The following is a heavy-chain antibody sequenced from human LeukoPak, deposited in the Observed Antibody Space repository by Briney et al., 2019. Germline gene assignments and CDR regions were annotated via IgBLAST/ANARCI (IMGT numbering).Heavy chain of an antibody. CDR1: GFTFSSYS. V-gene: IGHV3-21*01. D-gene: IGHD6-19*01. CDR2: ISSSSSYI. Sequence: GGSLRLSCAASGFTFSSYSMNWVRQAPGKGLEWVSSISSSSSYIYYADSVKGRFTISRDNAKNSLYLQMNSLRAEDTAVYYCARDWGSSGWYETVTFDYWGQGTLVTVSS. J-gene: IGHJ4*02. CDR3: ARDWGSSGWYETVTFDY.